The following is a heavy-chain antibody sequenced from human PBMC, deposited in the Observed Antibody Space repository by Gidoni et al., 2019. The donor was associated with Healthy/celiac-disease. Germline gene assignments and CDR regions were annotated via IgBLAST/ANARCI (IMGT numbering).Heavy chain of an antibody. D-gene: IGHD4-17*01. CDR3: AKGGDYGDYGSGWYFDL. Sequence: EVQLLESGGGLVQPGGSLRLSGAASGFTFSSYAMSWVRQAPGKGLEWVSAISGSGGSTYYADSVKGRFTISRDNSKNTLYLQMNSLRAEDTAVYYCAKGGDYGDYGSGWYFDLWGRGTLVTVSS. J-gene: IGHJ2*01. CDR1: GFTFSSYA. V-gene: IGHV3-23*01. CDR2: ISGSGGST.